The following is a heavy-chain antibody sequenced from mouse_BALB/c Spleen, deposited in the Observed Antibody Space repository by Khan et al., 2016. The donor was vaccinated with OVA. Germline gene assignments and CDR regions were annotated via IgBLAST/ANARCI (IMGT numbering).Heavy chain of an antibody. CDR1: GVTFSDYA. Sequence: VQLVESGPELVKPGVSVKISCTGSGVTFSDYAIHWVQQCPAKGLEWIGVISIYNGNTNYNQKLKGKATMTVDTSSSTAYMELSRLTSEESAIYYCARAEFLQRLRGIDYWGQGTSVTVSS. CDR2: ISIYNGNT. D-gene: IGHD2-2*01. V-gene: IGHV1S137*01. J-gene: IGHJ4*01. CDR3: ARAEFLQRLRGIDY.